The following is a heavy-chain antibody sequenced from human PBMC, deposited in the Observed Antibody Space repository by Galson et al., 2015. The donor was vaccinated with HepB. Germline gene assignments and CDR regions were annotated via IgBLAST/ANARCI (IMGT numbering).Heavy chain of an antibody. CDR2: INTGNGNT. CDR3: ARKRWEYFDY. J-gene: IGHJ4*02. Sequence: SVKVSCKASGYIFTTYTIHWVRQAPGHGLEWMGWINTGNGNTKYSQKFQGRVTISRDTSASTAYMELTSLRSEDTAVYYCARKRWEYFDYWGQGTLVTVYS. D-gene: IGHD1-26*01. CDR1: GYIFTTYT. V-gene: IGHV1-3*04.